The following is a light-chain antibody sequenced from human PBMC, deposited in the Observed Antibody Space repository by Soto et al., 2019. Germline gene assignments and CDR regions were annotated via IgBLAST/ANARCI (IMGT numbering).Light chain of an antibody. Sequence: EIVLTQSPGTLSLSPGERAALSCRASQSVSSISLAWYQQKPGQAPRLLIYGPVTRATGIQDRFSGSGSGTGFTLTISRLQPEDIAVYYCKQYGRFPLTFRGGTKVEIK. J-gene: IGKJ4*01. CDR2: GPV. V-gene: IGKV3-20*01. CDR3: KQYGRFPLT. CDR1: QSVSSIS.